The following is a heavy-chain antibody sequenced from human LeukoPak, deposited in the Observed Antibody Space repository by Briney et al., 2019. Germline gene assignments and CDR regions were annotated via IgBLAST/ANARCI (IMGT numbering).Heavy chain of an antibody. CDR3: ATDPRLLIY. V-gene: IGHV3-73*01. Sequence: SGGSLRLSCAASGFTFSGSAMHWVRQASGKGLEWVGRIRSKANSYATAYAASVKGRFTISRDDSKNTAYLQMNGLRPEDTALYCCATDPRLLIYWGHGTLVTVSS. D-gene: IGHD2-21*01. CDR2: IRSKANSYAT. J-gene: IGHJ4*01. CDR1: GFTFSGSA.